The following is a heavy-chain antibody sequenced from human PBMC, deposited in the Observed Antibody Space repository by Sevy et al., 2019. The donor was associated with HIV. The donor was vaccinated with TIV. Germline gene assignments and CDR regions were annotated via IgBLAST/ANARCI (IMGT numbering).Heavy chain of an antibody. D-gene: IGHD2-21*02. V-gene: IGHV3-23*01. CDR1: GFTFSNYA. CDR2: ISGRGDTR. J-gene: IGHJ4*02. CDR3: AKKSCGGDCFSPHFDY. Sequence: GESLKISCAASGFTFSNYAMSWVRQAPGRGLEWVSAISGRGDTRHYADPVKGRFTISRDNSKNTLSLQMSSLRAEDTAVYYCAKKSCGGDCFSPHFDYWGQGAQVTVSS.